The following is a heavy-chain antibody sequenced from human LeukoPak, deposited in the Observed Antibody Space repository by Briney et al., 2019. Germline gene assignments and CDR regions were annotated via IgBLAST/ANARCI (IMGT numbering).Heavy chain of an antibody. J-gene: IGHJ3*02. V-gene: IGHV3-11*01. CDR1: GFTFSDYY. CDR2: ISSSGSTI. D-gene: IGHD5-24*01. Sequence: PGGSLRLSCAASGFTFSDYYMSWIRQAPGKGLEWVSYISSSGSTIYYADSVKGRFTISRDNAKNSLYLQMNSLRAEDMALYYCAKDMAGIGMANAFDIWGQGTMVTVSS. CDR3: AKDMAGIGMANAFDI.